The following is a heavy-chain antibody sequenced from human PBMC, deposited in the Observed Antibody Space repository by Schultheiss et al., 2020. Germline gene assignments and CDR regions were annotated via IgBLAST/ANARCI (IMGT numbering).Heavy chain of an antibody. CDR3: TTDPVDYGDYLFDY. CDR2: IKSKTDGGTT. J-gene: IGHJ4*02. CDR1: GFTFSNAW. Sequence: GESLKISCAASGFTFSNAWMSWVRQAPGKGLEWVGRIKSKTDGGTTDYAAPVKGRFTISRDDSKNTLYLQMNSLKTEDTAVYYCTTDPVDYGDYLFDYWGQGTLVTVSS. V-gene: IGHV3-15*01. D-gene: IGHD4-17*01.